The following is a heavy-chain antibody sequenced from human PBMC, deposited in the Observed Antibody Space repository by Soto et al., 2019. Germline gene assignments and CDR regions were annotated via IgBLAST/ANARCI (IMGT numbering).Heavy chain of an antibody. J-gene: IGHJ6*02. D-gene: IGHD3-3*01. Sequence: EVQLLESGGGLVQPGGSLRLTCAASEFTFSSYSMIWVRQAPGKGLEWVSGVNGGGDITYYADSVKGGFTNSRDNSKNTLYRQKTSLTAEETAVWYWARGHFGVSRGVWGQGSTGIVSS. CDR3: ARGHFGVSRGV. CDR2: VNGGGDIT. V-gene: IGHV3-23*01. CDR1: EFTFSSYS.